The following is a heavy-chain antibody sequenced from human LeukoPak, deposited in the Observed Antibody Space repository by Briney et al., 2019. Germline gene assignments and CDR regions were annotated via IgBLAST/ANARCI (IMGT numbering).Heavy chain of an antibody. Sequence: ASVKVSCKVSGYTLTELFMHWVRQAPGKGLEWMGGFDPEDGETIYAQKFQGRVTMTEDTSTDTAYMELSSLRSEDTAVYYCATRRSGYSPEYYFDYWGQGTLVTVSS. J-gene: IGHJ4*02. D-gene: IGHD3-22*01. V-gene: IGHV1-24*01. CDR3: ATRRSGYSPEYYFDY. CDR2: FDPEDGET. CDR1: GYTLTELF.